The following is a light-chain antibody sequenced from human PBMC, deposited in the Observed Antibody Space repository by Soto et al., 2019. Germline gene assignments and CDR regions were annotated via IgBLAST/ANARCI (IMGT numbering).Light chain of an antibody. J-gene: IGKJ4*01. CDR2: SAS. CDR3: QQLGGSPPVS. V-gene: IGKV3-20*01. Sequence: EIVLTQSPRTLYLSPGERATLSCRASQNVNSYYLAWYQQKPGQAPKLLIYSASSRATDIPDRFSGSGSGTDFTLTISRLDPEDSAVYYCQQLGGSPPVSFGGGTKVEIK. CDR1: QNVNSYY.